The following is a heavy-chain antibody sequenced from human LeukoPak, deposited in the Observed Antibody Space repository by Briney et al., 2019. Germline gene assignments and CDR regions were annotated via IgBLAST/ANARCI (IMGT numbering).Heavy chain of an antibody. V-gene: IGHV4-39*07. Sequence: PSETLSLTCTVSGASVSGSAYYWGWIRQPPGKGLEWIGSIYYSGSTYYNPSLKSRVTISVDTSKNQFSLKLSSVTAADTAVYYCARERRLSSWGQGTLVTVSS. CDR2: IYYSGST. J-gene: IGHJ4*02. D-gene: IGHD1-1*01. CDR1: GASVSGSAYY. CDR3: ARERRLSS.